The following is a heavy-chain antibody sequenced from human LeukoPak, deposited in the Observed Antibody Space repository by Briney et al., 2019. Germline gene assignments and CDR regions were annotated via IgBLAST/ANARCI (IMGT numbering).Heavy chain of an antibody. J-gene: IGHJ6*02. CDR1: GITFTSYG. CDR3: AKAGLDYYYYGMDV. D-gene: IGHD6-19*01. CDR2: ISGSGGST. Sequence: GGSLRLSCEASGITFTSYGMSWVRQAPGKGLEWVSAISGSGGSTYYADSVKGRFTISRDNSKNTLYLQMNSLRAEDTAVYYCAKAGLDYYYYGMDVWGQGTTVTVSS. V-gene: IGHV3-23*01.